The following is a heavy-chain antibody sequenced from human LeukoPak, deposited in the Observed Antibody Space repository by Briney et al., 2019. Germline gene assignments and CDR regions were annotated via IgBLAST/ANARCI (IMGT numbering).Heavy chain of an antibody. V-gene: IGHV3-23*01. Sequence: GGSLRLSCAASGLTFSSYAMSWVRQAPGKGLEWVSAISGSGGSTYYADSVKGRFTISRDNSKNTQYLQMNSLRAEDTAVYYCAKDPSWSGYFDYWGQGTLVTVSS. CDR1: GLTFSSYA. J-gene: IGHJ4*02. CDR2: ISGSGGST. CDR3: AKDPSWSGYFDY. D-gene: IGHD6-13*01.